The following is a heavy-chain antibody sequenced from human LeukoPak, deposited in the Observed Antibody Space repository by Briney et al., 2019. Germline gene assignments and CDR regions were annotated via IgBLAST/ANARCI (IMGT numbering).Heavy chain of an antibody. CDR3: AGEALVPARSFDY. Sequence: SETLSLTCIVSGDSFTSVTDYWAWLRQPPGKGLEWIASGDYSGGTYYNPSLESRVAISADMSKNQISLKLTSVTGADTAVYYCAGEALVPARSFDYWGQGTLVTVSS. CDR2: GDYSGGT. V-gene: IGHV4-39*07. J-gene: IGHJ4*02. D-gene: IGHD2-2*01. CDR1: GDSFTSVTDY.